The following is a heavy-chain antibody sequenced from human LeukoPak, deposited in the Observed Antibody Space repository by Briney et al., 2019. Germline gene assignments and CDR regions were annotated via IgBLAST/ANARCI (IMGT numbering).Heavy chain of an antibody. D-gene: IGHD3-9*01. J-gene: IGHJ4*02. CDR1: GGSVSSGSYY. CDR2: IYYSGST. V-gene: IGHV4-61*01. Sequence: SETLSLTCTVSGGSVSSGSYYWNWIRQPPGKGLEWIGYIYYSGSTSYNSSLKSRVTISVDTSKNQFSLKLSSVTAADTAVYYCARALRRNYDILTGYYTPYFDYWGQGTLVTVSS. CDR3: ARALRRNYDILTGYYTPYFDY.